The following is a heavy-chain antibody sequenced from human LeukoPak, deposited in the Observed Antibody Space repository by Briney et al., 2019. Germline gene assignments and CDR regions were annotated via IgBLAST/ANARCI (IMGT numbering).Heavy chain of an antibody. V-gene: IGHV5-51*01. D-gene: IGHD3-22*01. CDR2: IYPGDSDT. J-gene: IGHJ4*02. CDR1: GYSFTSYW. Sequence: GESLKISCKGSGYSFTSYWIGWVRQMPGKGLEWMGIIYPGDSDTRYSPSFQGQVTISADKSISTAYLQWSSLKASDTAMYYCARQSDYYDSSETEIDYWAREPWSPSPQ. CDR3: ARQSDYYDSSETEIDY.